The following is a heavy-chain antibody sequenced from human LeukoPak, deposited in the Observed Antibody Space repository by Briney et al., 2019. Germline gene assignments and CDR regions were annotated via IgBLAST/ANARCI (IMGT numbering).Heavy chain of an antibody. D-gene: IGHD2-15*01. V-gene: IGHV1-69*04. Sequence: SVKVSCKASGGTFSSYAVSWVRQAPGQGLEWMGRIIPIFGIANYAQKFQGRVTITADKSTSTAYMELSSLRSEDTAVYYCASGYCSGGSCYFLYWGQGTLVTVSS. CDR3: ASGYCSGGSCYFLY. CDR1: GGTFSSYA. CDR2: IIPIFGIA. J-gene: IGHJ4*02.